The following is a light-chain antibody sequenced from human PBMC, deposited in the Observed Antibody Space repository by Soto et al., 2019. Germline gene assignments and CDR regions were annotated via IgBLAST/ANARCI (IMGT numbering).Light chain of an antibody. CDR1: SSNIGSNY. J-gene: IGLJ2*01. CDR3: ATWDDSLSGVV. CDR2: RNN. Sequence: QLVLTQPPSASGTPGPRVTISCSGSSSNIGSNYVYWHQQLPGTAPKLLIYRNNQRPSGVPDRFSGSKSGTSASLASSGLRSEDEADYYCATWDDSLSGVVFGGGTKLTVL. V-gene: IGLV1-47*01.